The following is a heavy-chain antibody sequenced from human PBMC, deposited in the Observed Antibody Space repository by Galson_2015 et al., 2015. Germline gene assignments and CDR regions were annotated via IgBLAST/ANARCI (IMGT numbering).Heavy chain of an antibody. CDR3: AKGLNYDLPGALGG. Sequence: SLRLSCAASGFTFDDYAMHWVRQAPGKGLEWVSGISWNSGSTVYEDSVKGRFTISRDNAKNSLYLQMNNLRAEDTAFYYCAKGLNYDLPGALGGWGQGTLVTVSS. V-gene: IGHV3-9*01. J-gene: IGHJ4*02. CDR1: GFTFDDYA. D-gene: IGHD5-12*01. CDR2: ISWNSGST.